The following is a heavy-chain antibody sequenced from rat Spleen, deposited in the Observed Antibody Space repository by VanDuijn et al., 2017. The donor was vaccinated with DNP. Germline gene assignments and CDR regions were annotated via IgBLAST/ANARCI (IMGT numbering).Heavy chain of an antibody. CDR2: ISYSGGT. V-gene: IGHV3-1*01. Sequence: EVQLQESGPGLVKPSLSLPLTCSVTGYSITSNYWGWIRKFPGSKMEWMGYISYSGGTRYNPSLQSRISITRDTSENQFFLHLNSVTTEDTATYYCARWVRYFDSWGQGVMVTVSS. CDR1: GYSITSNY. J-gene: IGHJ2*01. D-gene: IGHD1-1*01. CDR3: ARWVRYFDS.